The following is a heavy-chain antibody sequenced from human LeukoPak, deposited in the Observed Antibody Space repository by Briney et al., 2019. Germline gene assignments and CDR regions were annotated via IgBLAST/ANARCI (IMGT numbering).Heavy chain of an antibody. V-gene: IGHV3-23*01. Sequence: SGGSLRLSCAASGFTFSSYTMSWVRQAPGKGLEWVSTITTSDGNTYYADSVKGRFTVSRDNSKNTLYLQMNSLRAEDTAVYYCARDLLRRYFDYWGQGTLVTVSS. CDR2: ITTSDGNT. CDR3: ARDLLRRYFDY. D-gene: IGHD5-12*01. CDR1: GFTFSSYT. J-gene: IGHJ4*02.